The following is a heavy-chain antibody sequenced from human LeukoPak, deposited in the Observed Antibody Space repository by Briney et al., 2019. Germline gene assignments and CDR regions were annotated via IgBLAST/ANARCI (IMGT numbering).Heavy chain of an antibody. Sequence: SETLSLTCTVSGGSISSSSYYWGWIRQPPGKGLEWIGSIYYSGSTFYNPSLKSRVTISVDTSKNQFSLKLSSVTAADTGVFYCASHCGSSRCYNYAMDVWGPGTTVTVSS. CDR2: IYYSGST. CDR3: ASHCGSSRCYNYAMDV. J-gene: IGHJ6*02. D-gene: IGHD2-2*01. V-gene: IGHV4-39*01. CDR1: GGSISSSSYY.